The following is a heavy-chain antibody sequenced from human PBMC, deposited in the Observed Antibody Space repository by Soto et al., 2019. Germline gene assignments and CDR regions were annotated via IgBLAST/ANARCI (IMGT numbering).Heavy chain of an antibody. J-gene: IGHJ4*02. CDR1: GFKFSNYA. D-gene: IGHD3-16*01. CDR3: AKDRRAGGNSAFYFDF. V-gene: IGHV3-23*01. Sequence: GGSLRLSCAASGFKFSNYAMNWVRPAPGKGLEWVSLISATGGGTYYADSVKGRFTISRDNSHNTLYLQVHSLTAEDTAVYYCAKDRRAGGNSAFYFDFWGQGAQVTVSS. CDR2: ISATGGGT.